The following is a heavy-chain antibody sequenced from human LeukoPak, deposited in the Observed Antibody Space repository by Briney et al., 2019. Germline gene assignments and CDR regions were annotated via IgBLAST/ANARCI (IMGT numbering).Heavy chain of an antibody. D-gene: IGHD3-22*01. CDR3: ARVPSALYYYDSSGLADY. CDR1: GFTFSSYW. V-gene: IGHV3-7*01. J-gene: IGHJ4*02. CDR2: IKQDGSEK. Sequence: GGSLRLSCAASGFTFSSYWMSWVRQAPGKGLEWVANIKQDGSEKYYVDSVKGRFTISRDNAKNSLYLQMNSLRAEDTAVYYCARVPSALYYYDSSGLADYWGQGTLVTVSS.